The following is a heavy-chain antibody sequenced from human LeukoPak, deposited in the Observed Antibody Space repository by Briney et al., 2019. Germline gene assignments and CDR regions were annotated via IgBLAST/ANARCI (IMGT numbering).Heavy chain of an antibody. CDR1: GGSISSSSYY. CDR3: ARCVDDYVWGSYRSRVYFDY. J-gene: IGHJ4*02. V-gene: IGHV4-39*07. Sequence: SETLSLTCTVSGGSISSSSYYWGWIRQPPGKGLEWIGSIYYSGSTYYNPSLKSRVTISVDTSKNQFSLKLSSVTAADTAVYFCARCVDDYVWGSYRSRVYFDYWGQGTLVTVSS. CDR2: IYYSGST. D-gene: IGHD3-16*02.